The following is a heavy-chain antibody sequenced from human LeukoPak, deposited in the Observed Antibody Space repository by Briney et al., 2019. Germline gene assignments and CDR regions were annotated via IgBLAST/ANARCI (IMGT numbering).Heavy chain of an antibody. CDR2: ISGSGGST. D-gene: IGHD2-2*01. J-gene: IGHJ5*02. V-gene: IGHV3-23*01. CDR1: GFTFSSYA. Sequence: GGSLRLSCAASGFTFSSYAMSWVRQAPGKGLEWVSAISGSGGSTYYVDSVKGRFTISRDNSKNTLYLQMNSLRAEDTAVYYCGGYCSSTSCANWFDPWGQGTLVTVSS. CDR3: GGYCSSTSCANWFDP.